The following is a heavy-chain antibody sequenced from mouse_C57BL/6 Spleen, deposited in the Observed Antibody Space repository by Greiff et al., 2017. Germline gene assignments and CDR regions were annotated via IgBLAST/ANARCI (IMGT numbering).Heavy chain of an antibody. CDR1: GYAFSSSW. D-gene: IGHD2-4*01. Sequence: QVQLQQSGPELVKPGASVKISCKASGYAFSSSWMNWVKQRPGKGLEWIGRIYPGDGDTNYNGKFKGKATLTADKSSSTAYMQLSSLTSEDSAVCFCARVGDYDAFAYWGQGTLVTVSA. CDR2: IYPGDGDT. CDR3: ARVGDYDAFAY. J-gene: IGHJ3*01. V-gene: IGHV1-82*01.